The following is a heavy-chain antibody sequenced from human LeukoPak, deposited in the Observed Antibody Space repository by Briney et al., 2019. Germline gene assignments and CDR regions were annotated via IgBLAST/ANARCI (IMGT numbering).Heavy chain of an antibody. V-gene: IGHV4-59*01. CDR1: GGSISSFF. Sequence: PSETLSLTCTVSGGSISSFFWSWIRQPPGKGLEWIGYVHSSGSTKYNPSLKSRLIISVDMSKNQFSLKLRSVSVADTAVYYCARRDGSNHLGIFDYWGQGTLVTVSS. CDR2: VHSSGST. D-gene: IGHD5-24*01. J-gene: IGHJ4*02. CDR3: ARRDGSNHLGIFDY.